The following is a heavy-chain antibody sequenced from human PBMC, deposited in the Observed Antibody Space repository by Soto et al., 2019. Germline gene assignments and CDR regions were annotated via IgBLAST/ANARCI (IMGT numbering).Heavy chain of an antibody. CDR2: IKSKTDGGTT. CDR1: GFTFSNAW. Sequence: ESGGGLVKPGGSLRLSCAASGFTFSNAWMSWVRQAPGKGLEWVGRIKSKTDGGTTDYAAPVKGRFTISRDDSKNTLYLQMNSLKTEDTAVYYCTTDMMYSSGWYSGAETDAFDIWGQGTMVTVSS. D-gene: IGHD6-19*01. CDR3: TTDMMYSSGWYSGAETDAFDI. V-gene: IGHV3-15*01. J-gene: IGHJ3*02.